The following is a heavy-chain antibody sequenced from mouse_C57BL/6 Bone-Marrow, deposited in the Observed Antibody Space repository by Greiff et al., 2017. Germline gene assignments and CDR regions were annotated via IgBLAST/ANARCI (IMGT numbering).Heavy chain of an antibody. D-gene: IGHD2-13*01. CDR3: ARLGLHRGDY. Sequence: VQLQQPGAELVRPGASVKLSCKASGYTFTSYWMHWVKQRPGQGLEWIGMIHPNSGSTNYNEKFKGKATLTVDTSSSTAYMQLSSLTSEDSAIYYCARLGLHRGDYWGQGTTRTVSS. CDR1: GYTFTSYW. V-gene: IGHV1-64*01. CDR2: IHPNSGST. J-gene: IGHJ2*01.